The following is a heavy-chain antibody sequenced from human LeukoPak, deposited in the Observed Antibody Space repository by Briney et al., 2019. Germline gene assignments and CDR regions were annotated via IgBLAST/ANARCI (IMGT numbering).Heavy chain of an antibody. J-gene: IGHJ5*02. CDR2: IYYSGST. D-gene: IGHD1-1*01. V-gene: IGHV4-39*07. Sequence: PSETLSLTCTVSGGSISSISYYWGWIRQPPGKGLEWIGSIYYSGSTSYNPSLESRVTISVDTSKNQFSLRLTSVTAADAAVYYCANQERADAWGQGTLVTVSS. CDR1: GGSISSISYY. CDR3: ANQERADA.